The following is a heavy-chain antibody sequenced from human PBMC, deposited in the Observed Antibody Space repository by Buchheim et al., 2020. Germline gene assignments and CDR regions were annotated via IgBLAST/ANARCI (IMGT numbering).Heavy chain of an antibody. D-gene: IGHD3-22*01. CDR1: GFTFSSYA. CDR3: AREGYYYDSSGYTGYWYFDL. Sequence: QVQLVESGGGVVQPGRSLRLSCAASGFTFSSYAMHWVRQAPGKGLEWVAVISYDGSNKYYADSAKGRFTISRDNSKNRLYLQMNSLRAEDTAVYYCAREGYYYDSSGYTGYWYFDLWGRGTL. V-gene: IGHV3-30-3*01. CDR2: ISYDGSNK. J-gene: IGHJ2*01.